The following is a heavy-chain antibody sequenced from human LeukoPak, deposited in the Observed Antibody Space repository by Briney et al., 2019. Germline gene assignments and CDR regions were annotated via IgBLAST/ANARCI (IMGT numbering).Heavy chain of an antibody. D-gene: IGHD2-21*02. J-gene: IGHJ4*02. CDR3: AREGGKVTAIPRWYFDY. CDR1: RFTFSSYS. Sequence: GGSLRLSCAASRFTFSSYSMNWVRQAPGKGLEWVSSISSSSSYIYYADSVKGRFSISRDNAKNSLYLQMNSLRAEDTAVYYCAREGGKVTAIPRWYFDYWGQGTLVTVSS. V-gene: IGHV3-21*01. CDR2: ISSSSSYI.